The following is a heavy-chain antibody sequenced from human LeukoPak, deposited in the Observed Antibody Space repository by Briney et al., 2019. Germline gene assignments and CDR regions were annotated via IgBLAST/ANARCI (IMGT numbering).Heavy chain of an antibody. Sequence: PGGSLRLSCAASGFAFSSYAMHWVRQAPGKGLEWVAVISYDGSNKYYADSVKGRFTISRDNSKNTLYLQMNSLRAEDTAVYYCARVLGDLWGQGTLVTVSS. V-gene: IGHV3-30*04. CDR1: GFAFSSYA. J-gene: IGHJ4*02. CDR3: ARVLGDL. D-gene: IGHD3-16*01. CDR2: ISYDGSNK.